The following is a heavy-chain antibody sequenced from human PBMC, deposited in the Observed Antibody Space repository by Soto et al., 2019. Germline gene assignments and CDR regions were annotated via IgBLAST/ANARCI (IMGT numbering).Heavy chain of an antibody. V-gene: IGHV3-23*01. CDR2: ISGSGGST. D-gene: IGHD3-22*01. Sequence: PGGSLRLSCAASGFTFSSYAMSWVRQAPGKGLEWVSAISGSGGSTYYADSVKGRFTISRDNSKNTLYLQMNSLRAEDTAVYYCAKAEGFDYDSSGYQTPLDYWGQGTLVTVSS. CDR3: AKAEGFDYDSSGYQTPLDY. J-gene: IGHJ4*02. CDR1: GFTFSSYA.